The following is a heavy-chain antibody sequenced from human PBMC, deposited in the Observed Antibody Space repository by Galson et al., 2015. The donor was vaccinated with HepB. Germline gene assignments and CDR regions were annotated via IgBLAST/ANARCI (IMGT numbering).Heavy chain of an antibody. CDR3: ARYGGRIFDY. Sequence: SLRLSCAASGFIVSSNYMSWVRQPPGKGLEWVSIIYKGGSTFYSDSVKGRFTVSRDNSKNTVYLQMRSLRAEDTAVYYCARYGGRIFDYWGQGTLVTVSS. CDR2: IYKGGST. J-gene: IGHJ4*02. V-gene: IGHV3-66*01. D-gene: IGHD4-23*01. CDR1: GFIVSSNY.